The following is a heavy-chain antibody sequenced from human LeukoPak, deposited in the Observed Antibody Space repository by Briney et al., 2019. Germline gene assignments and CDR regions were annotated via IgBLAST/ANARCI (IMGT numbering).Heavy chain of an antibody. CDR3: ARGALECSSTSCYRLESRSEDY. J-gene: IGHJ4*02. D-gene: IGHD2-2*01. V-gene: IGHV1-2*02. CDR2: IKPNSGGT. CDR1: GYTFTGYY. Sequence: ASVKGSCKASGYTFTGYYMYWVRKAPGQGLGGLGWIKPNSGGTNYAQKFQGRVPMTRDASISRAYMELSRLRSDDTAVYYCARGALECSSTSCYRLESRSEDYWGQGTLVSVSS.